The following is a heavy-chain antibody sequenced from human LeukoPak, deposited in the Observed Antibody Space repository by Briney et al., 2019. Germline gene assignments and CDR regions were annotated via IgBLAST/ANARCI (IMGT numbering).Heavy chain of an antibody. CDR3: AKEYYYDSGSYYAIDY. V-gene: IGHV3-23*01. CDR1: GFTFSSYA. J-gene: IGHJ4*02. Sequence: GGSLRLFCAASGFTFSSYAMSWVRQAPGKGLEWVSAISGSGGSTYYADSVKGRFTISRDNSKNTLYLQMNSLRAEDTAVYYCAKEYYYDSGSYYAIDYWGQGTLVTVSS. D-gene: IGHD3-10*01. CDR2: ISGSGGST.